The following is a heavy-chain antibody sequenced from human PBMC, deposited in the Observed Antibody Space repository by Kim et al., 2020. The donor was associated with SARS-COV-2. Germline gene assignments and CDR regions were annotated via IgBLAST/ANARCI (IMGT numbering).Heavy chain of an antibody. CDR3: AKAGSGYVDY. V-gene: IGHV3-23*01. D-gene: IGHD1-26*01. J-gene: IGHJ4*02. Sequence: SKIYADPVRGRFTIARDNSKTTLYLQMNSLGAEDTAVYYCAKAGSGYVDYWGQGTLVTVSS. CDR2: SK.